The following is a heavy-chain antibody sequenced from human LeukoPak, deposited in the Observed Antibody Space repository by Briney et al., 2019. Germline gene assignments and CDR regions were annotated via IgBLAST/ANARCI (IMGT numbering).Heavy chain of an antibody. D-gene: IGHD6-19*01. V-gene: IGHV3-74*01. CDR2: INSDGSST. CDR1: GFTFSSYW. Sequence: GGSLRLSCAASGFTFSSYWMHWVRQAPGKGLVWVSRINSDGSSTSYADSVKGRFTISRDNAKNTLYLQMNTLRAEDTAVYYCARSAGYSSGWHDHWGQGTLVTVSS. CDR3: ARSAGYSSGWHDH. J-gene: IGHJ5*02.